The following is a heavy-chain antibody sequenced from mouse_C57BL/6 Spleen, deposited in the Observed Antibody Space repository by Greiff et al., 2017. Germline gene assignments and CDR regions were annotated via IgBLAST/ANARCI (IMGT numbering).Heavy chain of an antibody. CDR2: ISSGSSTI. CDR3: ARQNYYGSSYDY. CDR1: GFTFSDYG. V-gene: IGHV5-17*01. Sequence: EVQLVESGGGLVKPGGSLKLSCAASGFTFSDYGMHWVRQAPEKGLEWVAYISSGSSTIYYADTVKGRFTISRDNAKNTLFLQMTSLRSEDTALYYCARQNYYGSSYDYRGQGTTLTVSS. J-gene: IGHJ2*01. D-gene: IGHD1-1*01.